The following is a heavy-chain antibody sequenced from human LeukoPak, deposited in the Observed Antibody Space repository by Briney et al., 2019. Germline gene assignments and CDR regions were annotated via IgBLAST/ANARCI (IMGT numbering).Heavy chain of an antibody. CDR1: GYTFTSYD. CDR3: ARSRGRAAPIDY. J-gene: IGHJ4*02. V-gene: IGHV1-8*03. CDR2: MNPNSGNT. D-gene: IGHD3-16*01. Sequence: ASVKVSCKASGYTFTSYDINWVRQATGQGLEWMGWMNPNSGNTGYAQKFQGRVTITRNTSISTAYMELSSLRSEDTAVYYCARSRGRAAPIDYWGQGTLVTVSS.